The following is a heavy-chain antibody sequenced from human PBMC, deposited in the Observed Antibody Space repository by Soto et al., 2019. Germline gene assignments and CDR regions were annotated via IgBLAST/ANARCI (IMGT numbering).Heavy chain of an antibody. J-gene: IGHJ6*02. V-gene: IGHV4-39*01. CDR3: ARRGEARDYYYGMDV. Sequence: SETLSLTCTVSGGSISSSSYYWGWIRQPPGKGLEWIGSIYYSGSTYYNPSLKSRVTISVDTSKNQFSLKLSSVTAADTAVYYCARRGEARDYYYGMDVWGQGTTVTVSS. CDR1: GGSISSSSYY. D-gene: IGHD3-10*01. CDR2: IYYSGST.